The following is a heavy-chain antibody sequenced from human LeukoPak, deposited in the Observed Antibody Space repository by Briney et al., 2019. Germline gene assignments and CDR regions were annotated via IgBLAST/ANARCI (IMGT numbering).Heavy chain of an antibody. Sequence: GESLRLSCSTSGFTFSFYGMHWVRQAPGKGLEWVAFIQYDGSYKFYADSVQGRFSISRDNSKNTLFLQMNSLRAEDTAIHYCAKTSDQLLYSKFDFWGQGTLVTVSS. J-gene: IGHJ4*02. D-gene: IGHD2/OR15-2a*01. V-gene: IGHV3-30*02. CDR3: AKTSDQLLYSKFDF. CDR2: IQYDGSYK. CDR1: GFTFSFYG.